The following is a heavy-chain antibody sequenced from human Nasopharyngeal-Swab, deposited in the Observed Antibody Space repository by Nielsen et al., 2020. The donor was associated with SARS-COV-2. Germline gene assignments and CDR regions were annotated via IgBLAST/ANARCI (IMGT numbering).Heavy chain of an antibody. CDR1: GGSISSSSYY. CDR3: ARLDPFGSEDK. V-gene: IGHV4-39*02. J-gene: IGHJ4*02. Sequence: SETLSLTCTVSGGSISSSSYYWGWIRQPPGKGLEWIGQILVNRYTEYHPSVRGRITVYADTSENSFSLRLSSVTAADTAVYYCARLDPFGSEDKWGQGTLVTVSS. D-gene: IGHD3-3*01. CDR2: ILVNRYT.